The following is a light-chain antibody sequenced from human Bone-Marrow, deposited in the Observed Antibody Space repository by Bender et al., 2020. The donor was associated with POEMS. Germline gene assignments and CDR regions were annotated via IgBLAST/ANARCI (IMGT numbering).Light chain of an antibody. V-gene: IGLV1-36*01. CDR3: SAWDDSLSGWV. J-gene: IGLJ3*02. CDR2: YDD. Sequence: QSVVTQPPSLSEAPRQRVTISCSGSSSNIGNNGVNWYQQLPGEAPKLLIYYDDLLTPGVSDRFSASKSGTSASLANSELQSEDKALYYCSAWDDSLSGWVFGGGTKLTVL. CDR1: SSNIGNNG.